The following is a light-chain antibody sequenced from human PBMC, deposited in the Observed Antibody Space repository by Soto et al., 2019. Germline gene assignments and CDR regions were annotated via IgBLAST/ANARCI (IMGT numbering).Light chain of an antibody. CDR3: QQSYSTPPWT. Sequence: DIQMTQSPSSLSASVGDRVTITCLSSQSISSWLAWYQQKPGKAPKLLIYAASNLQSGVPSRFSGSGSGTDFTLTISSLQPEDFATYFCQQSYSTPPWTFGQGTKVDIK. CDR1: QSISSW. CDR2: AAS. J-gene: IGKJ1*01. V-gene: IGKV1-39*01.